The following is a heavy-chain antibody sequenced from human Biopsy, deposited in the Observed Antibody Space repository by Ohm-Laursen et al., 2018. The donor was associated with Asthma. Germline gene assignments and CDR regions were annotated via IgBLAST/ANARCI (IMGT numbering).Heavy chain of an antibody. V-gene: IGHV4-39*01. CDR1: GGSITSSSYY. D-gene: IGHD3-22*01. Sequence: TLSLTCTVSGGSITSSSYYWGWIRQPPGKGMEWIGSMYHSGSPYYHPSLKSRASISVDTSKNQLSLKMSSVTAADTAVYFCVRHQYSSSWSTFDYWGQGALVTVSS. J-gene: IGHJ4*02. CDR3: VRHQYSSSWSTFDY. CDR2: MYHSGSP.